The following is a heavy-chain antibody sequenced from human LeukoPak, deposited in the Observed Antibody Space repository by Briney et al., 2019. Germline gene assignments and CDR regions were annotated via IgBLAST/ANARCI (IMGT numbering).Heavy chain of an antibody. CDR2: ISPYNGDT. D-gene: IGHD1-26*01. V-gene: IGHV1-18*01. Sequence: ASVKVSCKASGYIFTSYGISWVRQAPGQGLEWMGWISPYNGDTNYAQKLQGRVTMTTDTSTSTAYMELSSLRSEDTAVYYCARGGGSYYGEYFQHWGQGTLVTVSS. J-gene: IGHJ1*01. CDR3: ARGGGSYYGEYFQH. CDR1: GYIFTSYG.